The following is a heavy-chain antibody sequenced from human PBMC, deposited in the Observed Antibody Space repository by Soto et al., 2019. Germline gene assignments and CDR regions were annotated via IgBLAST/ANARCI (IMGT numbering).Heavy chain of an antibody. CDR3: ARLDCSGGSCYRAVNYFMDV. Sequence: SETLSLTCTVSGASISGSAYYWSWIRQHPGKGLQWIGYIYFGGSTYYNPSLKSRVTISVDASENQFSLKLSSVTAADTAIYYCARLDCSGGSCYRAVNYFMDVWGKGTTVTVSS. V-gene: IGHV4-31*03. D-gene: IGHD2-15*01. CDR1: GASISGSAYY. J-gene: IGHJ6*03. CDR2: IYFGGST.